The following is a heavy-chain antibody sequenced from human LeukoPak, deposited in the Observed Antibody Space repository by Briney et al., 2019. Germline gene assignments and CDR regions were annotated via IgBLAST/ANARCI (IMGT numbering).Heavy chain of an antibody. V-gene: IGHV1-2*02. D-gene: IGHD6-13*01. J-gene: IGHJ5*02. CDR3: ARDYSLILAAAGQGWFDP. CDR1: GYTFTGYY. Sequence: GASVKVSCKASGYTFTGYYMHWVRQAPGQGLEWMGWINPNSGGTNYAQKFQGRVTMTRDTSISTAYMELSRLRSDDTAVYYCARDYSLILAAAGQGWFDPWGQGTLVTVSS. CDR2: INPNSGGT.